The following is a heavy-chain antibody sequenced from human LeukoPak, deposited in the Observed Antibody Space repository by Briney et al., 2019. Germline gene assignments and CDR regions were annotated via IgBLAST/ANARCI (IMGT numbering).Heavy chain of an antibody. CDR1: GGSISSYY. CDR3: ARHGEYCSSTSCQTSHNLFDP. J-gene: IGHJ5*02. CDR2: IYYNGST. V-gene: IGHV4-59*08. D-gene: IGHD2-2*01. Sequence: SETLSLTCTVSGGSISSYYWSWIRQPPGKGLEWIGYIYYNGSTNYNPPLTSRVTTSEDTSKIQFSLKLSSVTAAHTAVYSCARHGEYCSSTSCQTSHNLFDPWGQGTLVTVSS.